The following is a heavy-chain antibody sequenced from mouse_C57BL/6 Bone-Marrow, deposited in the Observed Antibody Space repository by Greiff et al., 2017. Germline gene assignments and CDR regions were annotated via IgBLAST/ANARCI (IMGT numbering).Heavy chain of an antibody. CDR1: GYTFTSYW. Sequence: QVQLKQPGAELVKPGASVKLSCKASGYTFTSYWMHWVKQRPGQGLEWIGMIHPNSGSTNYNEKFKSKATLTVDKSSSTAYMQLSSLTSEDSAVYYCARYGGVYFDYWGQGTTLTVSS. CDR2: IHPNSGST. CDR3: ARYGGVYFDY. J-gene: IGHJ2*01. V-gene: IGHV1-64*01. D-gene: IGHD1-1*01.